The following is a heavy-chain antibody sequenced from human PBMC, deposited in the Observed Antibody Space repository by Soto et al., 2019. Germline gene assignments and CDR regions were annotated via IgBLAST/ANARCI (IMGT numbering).Heavy chain of an antibody. CDR3: AKEGGDH. CDR1: GGTFNTYA. D-gene: IGHD3-16*01. V-gene: IGHV1-69*01. J-gene: IGHJ4*02. CDR2: IIPIFGIK. Sequence: QMQLVQSGAEVKERGSSVKISCKTSGGTFNTYALTWVRQAPGQGLEWIGGIIPIFGIKNVAQRFQGRVTIDADESLTTAYMDMTSLRSDDTAVYYCAKEGGDHWGQGTLVTVSS.